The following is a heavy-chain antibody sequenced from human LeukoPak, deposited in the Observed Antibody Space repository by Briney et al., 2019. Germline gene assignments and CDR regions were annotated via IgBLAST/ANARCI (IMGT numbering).Heavy chain of an antibody. CDR3: ARSYINWLDP. CDR2: IYYSGST. V-gene: IGHV4-59*11. Sequence: PSETLSLTCTVSGGSISSHYWSWIRQPPGKGLEWIGYIYYSGSTNYNPSLKSRVTISVDTSKNQFSLKLSSVTAADTAVYYCARSYINWLDPWGQGTLVTVSS. D-gene: IGHD2-15*01. CDR1: GGSISSHY. J-gene: IGHJ5*02.